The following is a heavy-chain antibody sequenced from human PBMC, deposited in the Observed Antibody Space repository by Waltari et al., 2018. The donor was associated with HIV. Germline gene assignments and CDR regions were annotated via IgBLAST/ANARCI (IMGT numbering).Heavy chain of an antibody. J-gene: IGHJ4*02. V-gene: IGHV3-74*01. CDR2: MNPHAEGSNT. CDR1: GFNVRDYW. CDR3: VGDLGGPSDQ. Sequence: GGSLRLSCAASGFNVRDYWRHWVRRGPGEGLMGVCRMNPHAEGSNTYYATAVGDRFTISRDYTTKTLYLQMHSLRVDDTAVYYCVGDLGGPSDQWGQGALVTVSS. D-gene: IGHD3-16*01.